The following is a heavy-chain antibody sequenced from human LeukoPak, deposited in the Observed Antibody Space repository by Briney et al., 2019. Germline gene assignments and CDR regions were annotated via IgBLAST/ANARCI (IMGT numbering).Heavy chain of an antibody. D-gene: IGHD2-2*01. CDR2: INPNSGGT. J-gene: IGHJ5*02. CDR1: GYTFTGYY. Sequence: ASVKVSCKASGYTFTGYYMHWVRQAPGQGLEWMGRINPNSGGTNYAQKFQGRVTMTRDTSISTAYMELSRLRSDDTAVYYCARAQKVVPAASYWFDPWGQGTLVTVSS. V-gene: IGHV1-2*06. CDR3: ARAQKVVPAASYWFDP.